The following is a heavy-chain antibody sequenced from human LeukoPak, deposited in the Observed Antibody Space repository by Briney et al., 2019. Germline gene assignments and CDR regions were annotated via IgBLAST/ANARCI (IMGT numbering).Heavy chain of an antibody. CDR3: ATYRQQLVRMFEY. V-gene: IGHV3-23*01. CDR2: ISASGGTT. Sequence: WGSLRRSGSASGFTFNNFAMVWLRHAPGNGPKWFSVISASGGTTYYAESVKDRFTISSDNSKNMLYLQMNSLRAEDTVVHYCATYRQQLVRMFEYWGQGTLLTV. J-gene: IGHJ4*02. D-gene: IGHD6-13*01. CDR1: GFTFNNFA.